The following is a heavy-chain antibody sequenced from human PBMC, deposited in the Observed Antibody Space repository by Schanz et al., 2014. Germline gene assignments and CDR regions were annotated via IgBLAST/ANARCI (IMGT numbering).Heavy chain of an antibody. CDR1: RSTFSSYT. V-gene: IGHV1-69*02. CDR2: FIPILDVG. Sequence: QVQLVQSGAEVKKPGSSLKVSCKASRSTFSSYTISWVRQARGQGLEWVGRFIPILDVGNYAQKLQGRVTLTTDTSTSTAYMELRNLRSDDTAVYYCARGGGPEDVFDIWGQGTILTVSS. J-gene: IGHJ3*02. CDR3: ARGGGPEDVFDI. D-gene: IGHD2-15*01.